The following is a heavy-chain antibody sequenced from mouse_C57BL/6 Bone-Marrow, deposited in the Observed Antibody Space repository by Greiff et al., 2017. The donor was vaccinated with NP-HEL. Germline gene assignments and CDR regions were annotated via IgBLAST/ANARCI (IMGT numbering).Heavy chain of an antibody. CDR1: GYTFTSYW. D-gene: IGHD1-1*01. V-gene: IGHV1-74*01. CDR3: GIHPPYYYGSSDGDY. J-gene: IGHJ2*01. CDR2: IHPSDSDT. Sequence: QVQLKQPGAELVKPGASVKVSCKASGYTFTSYWMHWVKQRPGQGLEWIGRIHPSDSDTNYNQKFKGKATLTVDKSSSTAYMQLSSLTSEDSAVYYCGIHPPYYYGSSDGDYWGQGTTVTVSS.